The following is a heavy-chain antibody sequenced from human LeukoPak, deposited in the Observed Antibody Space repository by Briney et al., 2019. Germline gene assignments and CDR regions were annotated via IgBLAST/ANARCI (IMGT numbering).Heavy chain of an antibody. Sequence: GGSLRLSCAASGFTLSSYSMNWVRQAPGKGLEWVSSISSSSSYIYYADSVKGRFTISRDNAKNSLYLQMNSLRAEDTAVYYCARDLNGYYPFDYWGQGTLVTVSS. CDR2: ISSSSSYI. CDR1: GFTLSSYS. CDR3: ARDLNGYYPFDY. J-gene: IGHJ4*02. V-gene: IGHV3-21*01. D-gene: IGHD3-22*01.